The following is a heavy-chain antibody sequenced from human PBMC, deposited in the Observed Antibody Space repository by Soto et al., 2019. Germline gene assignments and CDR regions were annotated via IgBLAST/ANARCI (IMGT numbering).Heavy chain of an antibody. CDR3: ARWAGECTECDWFAPLDF. CDR2: LVPKLVAP. CDR1: GGSFSSHC. J-gene: IGHJ4*02. D-gene: IGHD3-9*01. V-gene: IGHV1-69*06. Sequence: QAHLVQSGAEVKKPGSSVQVSCRASGGSFSSHCLIWVRQAPGQGLEWMGGLVPKLVAPKYAQKFQDRVTINADISTTTVYMELNRLKVEDTAMYFCARWAGECTECDWFAPLDFWGQGTPLTVSS.